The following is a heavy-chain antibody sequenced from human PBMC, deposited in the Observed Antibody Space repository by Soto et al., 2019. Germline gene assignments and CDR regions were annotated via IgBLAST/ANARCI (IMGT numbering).Heavy chain of an antibody. V-gene: IGHV4-30-2*01. CDR2: IYHSGST. D-gene: IGHD2-15*01. Sequence: QLQLQESGSGLVKPSQTLSLTCAVSGGSISSGGYSWSWIRQPPGKGLEWIGYIYHSGSTYYNPSLKSRVTIXXXRSKNQXXXKLSSVTAADTAVYYCARGQVVAAQHWGQGTLVTVSS. CDR3: ARGQVVAAQH. J-gene: IGHJ4*02. CDR1: GGSISSGGYS.